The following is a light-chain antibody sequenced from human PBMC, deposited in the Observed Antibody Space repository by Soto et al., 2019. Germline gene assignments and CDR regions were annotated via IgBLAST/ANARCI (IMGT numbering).Light chain of an antibody. CDR1: QTISSW. J-gene: IGKJ1*01. CDR3: QHYNSYSEA. CDR2: TAS. Sequence: DIHMTQSLSTLSAAVGDRVTITCRASQTISSWLAWYQQKPGEAPKLLIYTASTLKSGVPSRFSGSGSGTEFTLTISSLQPDDFATYYCQHYNSYSEAFGQGTKVDIK. V-gene: IGKV1-5*03.